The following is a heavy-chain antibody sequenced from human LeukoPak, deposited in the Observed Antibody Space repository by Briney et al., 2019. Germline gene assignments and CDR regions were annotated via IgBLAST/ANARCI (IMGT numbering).Heavy chain of an antibody. CDR1: GFTFSSYA. Sequence: GGSLRLSCAASGFTFSSYAMHWVRQAPGKGLEYVSAISSNGGSTYYANSVKGRFTISRDNSKNTLYFQMGSLRAEDMAVYYCARSLTYYYDSSGYYYPDLFDYWGQGTLVTVSS. J-gene: IGHJ4*02. CDR3: ARSLTYYYDSSGYYYPDLFDY. CDR2: ISSNGGST. V-gene: IGHV3-64*01. D-gene: IGHD3-22*01.